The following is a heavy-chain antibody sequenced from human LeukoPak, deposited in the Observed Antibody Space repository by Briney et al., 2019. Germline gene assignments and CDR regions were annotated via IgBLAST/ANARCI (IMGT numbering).Heavy chain of an antibody. CDR2: ITPTNI. D-gene: IGHD5-18*01. Sequence: GGSLRLSCAASGITVSEQHMTWVRQAPGKGLEWGSHITPTNIYYAHTIKGRLIISVDNAKNSLFLQMNSLRAEDTAVYYCARENMVLHYSYGQDFYYYYMDVWGKGTTVTVSS. V-gene: IGHV3-69-1*01. CDR1: GITVSEQH. CDR3: ARENMVLHYSYGQDFYYYYMDV. J-gene: IGHJ6*03.